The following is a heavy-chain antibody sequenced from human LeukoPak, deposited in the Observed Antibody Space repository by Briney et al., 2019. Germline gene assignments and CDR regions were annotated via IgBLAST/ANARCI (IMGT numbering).Heavy chain of an antibody. J-gene: IGHJ6*02. CDR1: GFTFSSYS. V-gene: IGHV3-21*01. CDR2: ISSSSSYI. D-gene: IGHD4-23*01. Sequence: GGSLRLSCAASGFTFSSYSMNWVRQAPGKGLEWVSSISSSSSYIYYADSVKGRFTISRDNAKNSLYLQMNSLRAEDTAVYYCARDTQTTTVVTPIYYGVDVWGQGTTVTVSS. CDR3: ARDTQTTTVVTPIYYGVDV.